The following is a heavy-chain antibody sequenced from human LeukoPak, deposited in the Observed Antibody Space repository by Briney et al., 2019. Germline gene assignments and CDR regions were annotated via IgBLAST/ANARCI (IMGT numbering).Heavy chain of an antibody. CDR1: GGSFNPYA. CDR3: ARGCDSTSRPLDF. V-gene: IGHV1-69*05. D-gene: IGHD2-2*01. Sequence: ASVKVSCKASGGSFNPYAITWVRQAPGQGLEWMGGIIPIFGTANYAPNFQGRVTITTDESKSTVYMDLSSLRSEDTAVYYCARGCDSTSRPLDFWGRGTLVTVSS. CDR2: IIPIFGTA. J-gene: IGHJ4*02.